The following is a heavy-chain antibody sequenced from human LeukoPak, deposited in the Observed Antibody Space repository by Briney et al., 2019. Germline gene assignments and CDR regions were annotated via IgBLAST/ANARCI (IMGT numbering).Heavy chain of an antibody. J-gene: IGHJ6*03. CDR3: ATSLWGGGYSYMDV. CDR1: AFTVSSNY. V-gene: IGHV3-53*01. D-gene: IGHD3-16*01. Sequence: PGGSLRLPCAASAFTVSSNYMSWVRQAPGKGLEWVSVIYSGGSTYYADSVKGRFTISRDNSKNTLYLQMNSLRAEDTAVYYCATSLWGGGYSYMDVWGKGTTVTVSS. CDR2: IYSGGST.